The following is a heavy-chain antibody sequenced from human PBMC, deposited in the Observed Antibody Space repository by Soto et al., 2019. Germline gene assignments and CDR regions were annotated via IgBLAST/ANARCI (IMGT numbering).Heavy chain of an antibody. CDR3: ASPRREYSGYENGLDFDY. CDR1: GYTFTSYY. V-gene: IGHV1-46*03. D-gene: IGHD5-12*01. J-gene: IGHJ4*02. Sequence: ASVKVSCKASGYTFTSYYMHWVRQAPGQGPEWMGIINPSGGSTSYAQKFQGRVTMTRDTSTSTVYMELSSLRSEDTAVYYCASPRREYSGYENGLDFDYWGQGTLVTVSS. CDR2: INPSGGST.